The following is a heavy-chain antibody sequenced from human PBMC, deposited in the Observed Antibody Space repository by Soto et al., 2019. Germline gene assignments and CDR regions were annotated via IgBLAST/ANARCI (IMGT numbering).Heavy chain of an antibody. CDR1: GYTFTDYY. CDR2: INPNSGGT. J-gene: IGHJ3*02. CDR3: ARDGSTSSELRAFDI. Sequence: ASVKVSCKASGYTFTDYYMYWVRQAPGQGLEWVGWINPNSGGTNYAQKFQGRVTMTRDTSISTAYMELTRLKSDGTAVYFCARDGSTSSELRAFDIWGQGTMVTVSS. D-gene: IGHD1-26*01. V-gene: IGHV1-2*02.